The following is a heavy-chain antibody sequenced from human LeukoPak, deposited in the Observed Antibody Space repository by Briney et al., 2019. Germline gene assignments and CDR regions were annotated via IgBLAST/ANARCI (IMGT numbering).Heavy chain of an antibody. V-gene: IGHV1-3*03. D-gene: IGHD2-2*01. CDR3: AREGGYCSSTSCPKYYFDY. J-gene: IGHJ4*02. CDR2: INAGNGNT. Sequence: ASVKVSCKASGYTFTSYAMHWVRQAPGQRLEWMGWINAGNGNTKYSQEFQGRVTITRDTSASTAYMELSSLRSEDVAVYYCAREGGYCSSTSCPKYYFDYWGQGTLVTVSS. CDR1: GYTFTSYA.